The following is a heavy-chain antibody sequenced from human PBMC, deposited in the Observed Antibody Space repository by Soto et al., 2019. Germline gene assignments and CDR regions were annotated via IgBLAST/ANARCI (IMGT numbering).Heavy chain of an antibody. CDR3: ASRDYYYYMDV. V-gene: IGHV4-34*01. J-gene: IGHJ6*03. CDR1: GGSFSGYY. CDR2: INHSGST. Sequence: SETLSLTCAVYGGSFSGYYWSWIRQPPGKGLEWIGEINHSGSTNYNPSLKSRVTISVDTSKNQFSLKLSSVTAADTAVYYCASRDYYYYMDVWGKGTTVTVSS.